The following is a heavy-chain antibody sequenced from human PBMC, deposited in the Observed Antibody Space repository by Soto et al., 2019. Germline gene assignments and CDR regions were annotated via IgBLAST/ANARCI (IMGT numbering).Heavy chain of an antibody. J-gene: IGHJ4*02. CDR3: AAVPQMGEPPR. Sequence: SVKVSCKASGFTYTSSAVHWVRQARGQRLEWIGWIVVGSGNTNYAQKFQERVTITRDMSTSTAYMELSSLRSEDTAVYYCAAVPQMGEPPRWGQGTLVTVSS. V-gene: IGHV1-58*01. CDR1: GFTYTSSA. CDR2: IVVGSGNT. D-gene: IGHD3-16*01.